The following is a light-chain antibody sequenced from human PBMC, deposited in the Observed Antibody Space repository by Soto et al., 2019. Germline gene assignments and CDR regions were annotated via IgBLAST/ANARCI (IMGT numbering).Light chain of an antibody. J-gene: IGKJ4*01. Sequence: EIVMTQATATLSVSPGERATLSCRASQSVSSNLAWYQQKPGQAPRLLIYGASTRATGIPARFSGSGSGTDFTLTISSLEPEDFAVYYCQQRSNWLTFGGGTKVDIK. V-gene: IGKV3-15*01. CDR2: GAS. CDR3: QQRSNWLT. CDR1: QSVSSN.